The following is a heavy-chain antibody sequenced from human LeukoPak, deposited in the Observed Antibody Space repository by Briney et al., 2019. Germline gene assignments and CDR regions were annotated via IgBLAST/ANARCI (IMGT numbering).Heavy chain of an antibody. CDR3: ARDINYYGSGSYFDY. J-gene: IGHJ4*02. CDR1: GFTFSSYA. CDR2: ISYDGSNK. Sequence: GRSVRLSCAASGFTFSSYAMHWVRQAPGKGLEWVAVISYDGSNKYYADSVKGRFTISRDNSKNTLYHQMNSLRAEDTAVYYCARDINYYGSGSYFDYWCQQTPLIASS. D-gene: IGHD3-10*01. V-gene: IGHV3-30-3*01.